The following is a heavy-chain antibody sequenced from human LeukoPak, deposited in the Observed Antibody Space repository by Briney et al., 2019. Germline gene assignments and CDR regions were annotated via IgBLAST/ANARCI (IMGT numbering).Heavy chain of an antibody. Sequence: PGRSLRLSCAASGFTFSSYWMHWVRQAPGKGLVWVSRINNDGSSTSYADSVKGRFTISRDNAKNTLYLQMNSLRAEDTAVYYCARGGRIAVANFDYWGQGTLVTVSS. D-gene: IGHD6-19*01. CDR2: INNDGSST. CDR3: ARGGRIAVANFDY. V-gene: IGHV3-74*01. J-gene: IGHJ4*02. CDR1: GFTFSSYW.